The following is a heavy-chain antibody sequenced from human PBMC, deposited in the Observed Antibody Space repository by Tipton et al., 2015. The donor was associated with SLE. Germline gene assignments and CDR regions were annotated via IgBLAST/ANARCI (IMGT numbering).Heavy chain of an antibody. CDR1: GGSISSGSYY. CDR2: IYTSGST. Sequence: LRLSCTVSGGSISSGSYYWSWIRQPAGKGLEWIGHIYTSGSTNYHPSLKSRVTISVDTSKDQFSLKLSSVTAADTAVYYCARGEKEFGEYYFDYWGQGTLVTVSS. J-gene: IGHJ4*02. CDR3: ARGEKEFGEYYFDY. D-gene: IGHD3-10*01. V-gene: IGHV4-61*09.